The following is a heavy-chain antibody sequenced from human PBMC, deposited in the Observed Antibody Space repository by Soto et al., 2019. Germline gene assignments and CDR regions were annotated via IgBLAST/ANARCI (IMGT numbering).Heavy chain of an antibody. CDR3: AKLRDFVVLPAGILDY. Sequence: GGSLRLSCAASRFIFSSFGMHWVRQAPGKGLEWVAFISYDGSNEYYADSVKGRFTISRDNSKHTVYLQMSSLRTEDTAMYYCAKLRDFVVLPAGILDYWGPGTLVTVS. D-gene: IGHD2-8*01. CDR1: RFIFSSFG. J-gene: IGHJ4*02. V-gene: IGHV3-30*18. CDR2: ISYDGSNE.